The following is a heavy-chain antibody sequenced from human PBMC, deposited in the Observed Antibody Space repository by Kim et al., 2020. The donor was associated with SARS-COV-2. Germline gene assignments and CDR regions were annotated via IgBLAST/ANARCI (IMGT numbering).Heavy chain of an antibody. J-gene: IGHJ4*02. CDR3: ARDIRAWQQLAEFDY. CDR1: GYTFTGYY. Sequence: ASVKVSCKASGYTFTGYYMHWVRQAPGQGLEWMGWINPNSGGTNYAQKFQGRVTMTRDTSISTAYMELSRLRSDDTAVYYCARDIRAWQQLAEFDYWGQGTLVTVSS. D-gene: IGHD6-13*01. V-gene: IGHV1-2*02. CDR2: INPNSGGT.